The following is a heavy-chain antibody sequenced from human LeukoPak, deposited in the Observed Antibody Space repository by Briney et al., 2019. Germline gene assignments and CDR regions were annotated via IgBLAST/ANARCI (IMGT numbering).Heavy chain of an antibody. V-gene: IGHV3-30*02. D-gene: IGHD2-21*01. CDR2: VKYDGISE. CDR3: ARDNRHFVVVSGMTDHYMDV. J-gene: IGHJ6*03. CDR1: GFAFSSFG. Sequence: SGESLRLSCVASGFAFSSFGMHWVRQAPGKGLDWVAFVKYDGISEFYTDSVKGRFRISRDDSQSTVYLQMNSLKPEDTAVYYCARDNRHFVVVSGMTDHYMDVWGKGATVTISS.